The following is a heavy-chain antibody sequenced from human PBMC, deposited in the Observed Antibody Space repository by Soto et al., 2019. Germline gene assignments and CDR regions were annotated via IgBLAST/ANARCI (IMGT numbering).Heavy chain of an antibody. CDR2: ISNNGGST. D-gene: IGHD6-19*01. V-gene: IGHV3-64D*06. J-gene: IGHJ1*01. Sequence: RGALGVSSSSSGFIFSDYAMHWVRLTPGKGLEFVSAISNNGGSTNDAPSVWGRFTISRDNSKNTVYLEMSSLRVEDTAIYYCVKDPSRGGWYGFFLHWGQGTVVTVSS. CDR3: VKDPSRGGWYGFFLH. CDR1: GFIFSDYA.